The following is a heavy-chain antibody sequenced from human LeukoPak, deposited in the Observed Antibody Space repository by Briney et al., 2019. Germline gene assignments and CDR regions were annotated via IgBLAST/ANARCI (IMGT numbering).Heavy chain of an antibody. CDR2: INHSGST. D-gene: IGHD4-17*01. CDR3: ARHKRLRGYMDV. Sequence: SETLSLTCAVYGGSFSGYYWSWIRQPPGKGLEWIGEINHSGSTNYNPSLKSRVTISVDTPKNQFSLKLSSVTAADTDVYYCARHKRLRGYMDVWGKGTTVTISS. V-gene: IGHV4-34*01. J-gene: IGHJ6*03. CDR1: GGSFSGYY.